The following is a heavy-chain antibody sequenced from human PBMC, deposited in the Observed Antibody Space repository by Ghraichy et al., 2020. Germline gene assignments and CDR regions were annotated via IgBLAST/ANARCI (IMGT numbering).Heavy chain of an antibody. CDR1: GFTFSSYA. Sequence: GSLRLSCAASGFTFSSYAMSWVRQAPGKGLEWVSAIIGSGGSPYYADSVKGRFTISRDNSKNTLYLQMNSLGAKDTAVYYCAKESLAVSIDYYFDYWGQGTLVTVSS. V-gene: IGHV3-23*01. CDR2: IIGSGGSP. J-gene: IGHJ4*02. D-gene: IGHD6-19*01. CDR3: AKESLAVSIDYYFDY.